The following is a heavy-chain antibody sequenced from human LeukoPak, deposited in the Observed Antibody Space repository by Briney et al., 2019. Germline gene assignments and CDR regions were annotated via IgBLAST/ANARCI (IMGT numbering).Heavy chain of an antibody. D-gene: IGHD3-22*01. J-gene: IGHJ6*02. CDR3: ARGYYDSSGHYYYYYGMDV. CDR1: GFTFSSYS. Sequence: PGGSLRLSCVASGFTFSSYSMNWVRQAPGRGLEWVSFISSRSSYIYYADSVKGRFTISRDNAKNSLYLRMNSLRAEDTAVYYCARGYYDSSGHYYYYYGMDVWSQGTTVTVAS. V-gene: IGHV3-21*01. CDR2: ISSRSSYI.